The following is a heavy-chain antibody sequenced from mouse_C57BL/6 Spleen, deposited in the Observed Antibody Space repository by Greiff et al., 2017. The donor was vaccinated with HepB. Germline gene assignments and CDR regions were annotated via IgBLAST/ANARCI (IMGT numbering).Heavy chain of an antibody. D-gene: IGHD1-1*01. CDR2: ISSGSSTI. V-gene: IGHV5-17*01. CDR1: GFTFSDYG. J-gene: IGHJ1*03. Sequence: EVKLMESGGGLVKPGGSLKLSCAASGFTFSDYGMHWVRQAPEKGLEWVAYISSGSSTIYYADTVKGRFTISRDNAKNTLFLQMTSLRSEDTAMYYCARVYYYGSWNFDVWGTGTTVTVSS. CDR3: ARVYYYGSWNFDV.